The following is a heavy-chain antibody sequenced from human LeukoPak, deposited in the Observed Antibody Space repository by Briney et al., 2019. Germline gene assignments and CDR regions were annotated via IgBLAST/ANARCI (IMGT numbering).Heavy chain of an antibody. CDR3: AKAVYGSGSYSYYYYYGMDV. D-gene: IGHD3-10*01. J-gene: IGHJ6*02. V-gene: IGHV3-23*01. Sequence: GGSLRLSCAASGFTFSSYAMSWVRQAPGKGLEWVSAISGGGGSTYYADSVKGRFTISRDNSKNTLYLQMNSLRAEDTAVYYCAKAVYGSGSYSYYYYYGMDVWGQGTTVTVSS. CDR2: ISGGGGST. CDR1: GFTFSSYA.